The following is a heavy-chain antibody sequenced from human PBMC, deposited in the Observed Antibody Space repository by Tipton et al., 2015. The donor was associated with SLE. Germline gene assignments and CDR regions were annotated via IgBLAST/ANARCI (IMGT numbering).Heavy chain of an antibody. J-gene: IGHJ3*02. Sequence: TLSLTCTVSGGSISSYYWSWIRQPPGKGLEWIGYIYSSGSTNYNPSLKSRVTISVDTSKNQFSLRLRSVTAADTAVYYCARIVEGDDAFDIWGQGTMVTVSS. V-gene: IGHV4-59*07. CDR3: ARIVEGDDAFDI. CDR2: IYSSGST. CDR1: GGSISSYY. D-gene: IGHD5-24*01.